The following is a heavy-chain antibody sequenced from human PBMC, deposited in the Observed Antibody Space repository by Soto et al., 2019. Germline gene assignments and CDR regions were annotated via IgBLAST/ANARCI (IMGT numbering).Heavy chain of an antibody. D-gene: IGHD2-2*02. CDR1: GYTFTGYY. Sequence: ASVKVSCKASGYTFTGYYTHWVRQAPGQGLEWMGWINPNSGGTNYAQKFQGRVTMTRDTSISTAYMELSRLRSDDTAVYYCARIVVPAAIKRGFDYWGHGTLVTVSS. CDR3: ARIVVPAAIKRGFDY. J-gene: IGHJ4*01. V-gene: IGHV1-2*02. CDR2: INPNSGGT.